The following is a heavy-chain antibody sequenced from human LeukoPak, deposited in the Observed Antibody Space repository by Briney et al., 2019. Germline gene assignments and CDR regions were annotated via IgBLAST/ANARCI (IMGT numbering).Heavy chain of an antibody. V-gene: IGHV1-18*01. Sequence: GASVKVSFKASGYTFTNYGISWVRQAPGQGLEWMGWISAYNGNTNHAQNLQDRVSMTTDTSTTTAYMELRSLRSDDTAVYYCARGGFGDEAFDIWGQGTMVTVSS. CDR3: ARGGFGDEAFDI. D-gene: IGHD2-21*01. CDR1: GYTFTNYG. J-gene: IGHJ3*02. CDR2: ISAYNGNT.